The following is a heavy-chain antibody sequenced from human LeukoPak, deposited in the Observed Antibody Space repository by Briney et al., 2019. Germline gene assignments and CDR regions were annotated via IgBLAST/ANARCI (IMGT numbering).Heavy chain of an antibody. CDR2: ISGSGGST. V-gene: IGHV3-23*01. J-gene: IGHJ3*02. D-gene: IGHD6-6*01. CDR3: ATPRRLYSSSSGAFDI. CDR1: GFTFSSYA. Sequence: GGSLRLSCAASGFTFSSYAMSWVHQAPGKGLEWVSAISGSGGSTYYADSVKGRFTISRDNSKNTLYLQMNSLRAEDTAVYYCATPRRLYSSSSGAFDIWGQGTMVTVSS.